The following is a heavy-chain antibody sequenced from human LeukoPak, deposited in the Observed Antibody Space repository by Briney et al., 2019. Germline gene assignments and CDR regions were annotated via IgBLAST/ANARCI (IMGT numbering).Heavy chain of an antibody. CDR1: GFTFSSYS. CDR3: ARDPIVVVITEYYFDY. J-gene: IGHJ4*02. Sequence: TGGSLRLSCAASGFTFSSYSMNWVRQAPGKGLEWVANIKQDGSEKYYVDSVKGRFTISRDNAKNSLYLQMNSLRAEDTAVYYCARDPIVVVITEYYFDYWGQGTLVTVSS. D-gene: IGHD3-22*01. V-gene: IGHV3-7*01. CDR2: IKQDGSEK.